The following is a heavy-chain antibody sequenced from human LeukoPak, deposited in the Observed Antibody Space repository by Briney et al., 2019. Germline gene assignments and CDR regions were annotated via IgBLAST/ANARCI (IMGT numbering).Heavy chain of an antibody. V-gene: IGHV1-3*01. CDR2: INAGNGNT. J-gene: IGHJ3*02. CDR3: ARGRRFGELFTDASDI. Sequence: ASVKVSCKASGYNLTTYALHWVRQAPGQRPEWMGWINAGNGNTRYSQNFQGRVTITRDTSANTAYMDLSSLRSEDTAVYYCARGRRFGELFTDASDIWGQGTMVIVAS. CDR1: GYNLTTYA. D-gene: IGHD3-10*01.